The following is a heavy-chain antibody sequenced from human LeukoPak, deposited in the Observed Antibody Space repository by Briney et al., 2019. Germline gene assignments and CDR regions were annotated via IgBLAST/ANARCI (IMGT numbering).Heavy chain of an antibody. V-gene: IGHV1-2*02. D-gene: IGHD6-13*01. CDR1: GYTFTGYY. CDR3: KTPPFSSSWYTDY. J-gene: IGHJ4*02. CDR2: INPNSGGT. Sequence: ASVKVSCEASGYTFTGYYMHWVRQAPGQGLERMGWINPNSGGTNYAQKFQGRVTMTRDTSISTAYMELSRLRSDDTAVYYCKTPPFSSSWYTDYWGQGTLVTVSS.